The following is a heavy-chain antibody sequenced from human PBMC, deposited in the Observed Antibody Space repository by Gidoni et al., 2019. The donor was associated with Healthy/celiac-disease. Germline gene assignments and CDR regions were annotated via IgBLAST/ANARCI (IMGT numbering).Heavy chain of an antibody. CDR2: INHSGST. D-gene: IGHD2-15*01. J-gene: IGHJ3*02. CDR3: ARVVDDAFDI. CDR1: GASFSGYY. V-gene: IGHV4-34*01. Sequence: QVQLQQWGAGLLKPSETLSLTCAVYGASFSGYYWSWIRQPPGKGLEWIGEINHSGSTNYNPSLKSRVTISVDTSKNQFSLKLSSVTAADTAVYYCARVVDDAFDIWGQGTMVTVSS.